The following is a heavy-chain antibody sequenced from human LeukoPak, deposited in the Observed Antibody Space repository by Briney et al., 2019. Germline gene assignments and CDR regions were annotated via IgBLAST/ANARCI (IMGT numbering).Heavy chain of an antibody. V-gene: IGHV3-21*01. D-gene: IGHD3-10*01. CDR3: AGGAPPYPLIYNDYYYMDV. CDR1: GFTFSSYS. Sequence: GGSLRLSCAASGFTFSSYSMNWVRQAPGKGLEWVSSISSSSSYIYYADSVKGRFTISRDNAKNSLYLQMNSLRAEDTGVYYFAGGAPPYPLIYNDYYYMDVWGKGTTVTVSS. CDR2: ISSSSSYI. J-gene: IGHJ6*03.